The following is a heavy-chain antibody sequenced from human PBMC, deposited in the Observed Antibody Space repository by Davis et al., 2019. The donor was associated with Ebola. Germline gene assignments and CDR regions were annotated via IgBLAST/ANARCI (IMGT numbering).Heavy chain of an antibody. CDR2: SSSTI. J-gene: IGHJ4*02. CDR3: AIIGPYYYDSSGDYFDY. D-gene: IGHD3-22*01. V-gene: IGHV3-48*02. Sequence: SSSTIYYADFVKGRFTISRDNAKNSLYLQMNSLRDEDTAVYYCAIIGPYYYDSSGDYFDYWGQGTLVTASS.